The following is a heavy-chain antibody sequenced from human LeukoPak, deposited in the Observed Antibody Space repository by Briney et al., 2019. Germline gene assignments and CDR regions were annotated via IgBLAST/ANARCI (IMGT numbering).Heavy chain of an antibody. CDR1: GYTFSNYG. Sequence: GASVKVSCKASGYTFSNYGLSWVRQAPGQGLEWMGWISAYNANTNYAQKFQGRVTITADKSTSTAYMELSSLRSEDTAVYYCAREIGPIQLHLWGSAFDYWGQGTLVTVSS. CDR2: ISAYNANT. D-gene: IGHD5-18*01. CDR3: AREIGPIQLHLWGSAFDY. J-gene: IGHJ4*02. V-gene: IGHV1-18*01.